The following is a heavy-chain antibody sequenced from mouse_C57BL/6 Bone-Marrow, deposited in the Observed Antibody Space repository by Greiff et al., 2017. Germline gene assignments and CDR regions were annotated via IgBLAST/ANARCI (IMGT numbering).Heavy chain of an antibody. CDR1: GFTFSDAW. CDR2: IRNKANNHAT. J-gene: IGHJ2*01. V-gene: IGHV6-6*01. D-gene: IGHD2-2*01. Sequence: EVQLVESGGGLVQPGGSMKLSCAASGFTFSDAWMDWVRQSPEKGLEWVAEIRNKANNHATYYAESVKGRFTISRDDSKSSVYLQMNSLRAEDTCIYYCTRPMVRKGFDYWGQGTTLTVSS. CDR3: TRPMVRKGFDY.